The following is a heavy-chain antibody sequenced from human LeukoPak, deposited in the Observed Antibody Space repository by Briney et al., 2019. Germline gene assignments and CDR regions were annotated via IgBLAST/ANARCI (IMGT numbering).Heavy chain of an antibody. J-gene: IGHJ4*02. Sequence: GGSLRLSCAASGFTFSSYSMNWVRQAPGKGLEWVSYISSSSSTIYYADSVKGRFTISRDNAKNSLYLQMNSLRAEDTAVYYCARITMVRGFDYWGQGTLVTVSS. D-gene: IGHD3-10*01. CDR3: ARITMVRGFDY. CDR1: GFTFSSYS. V-gene: IGHV3-48*04. CDR2: ISSSSSTI.